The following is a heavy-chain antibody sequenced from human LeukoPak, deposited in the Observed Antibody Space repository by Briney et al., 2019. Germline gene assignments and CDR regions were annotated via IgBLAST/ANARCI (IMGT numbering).Heavy chain of an antibody. Sequence: GGSLRLSCAASGFTFSDYYMSWIRQAPGKGLEWVSSISSSSSYKYYTDSVKGRFTISRDNAKNSLYLQMNSLRAEDTAVYYCAREDDSYGYDYWGQGTLVTVSS. D-gene: IGHD5-18*01. CDR3: AREDDSYGYDY. CDR2: ISSSSSYK. V-gene: IGHV3-11*06. J-gene: IGHJ4*02. CDR1: GFTFSDYY.